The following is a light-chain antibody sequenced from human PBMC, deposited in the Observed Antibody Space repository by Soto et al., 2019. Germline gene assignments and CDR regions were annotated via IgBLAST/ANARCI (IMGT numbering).Light chain of an antibody. Sequence: IKVTQSPSALSAYVGDRGTITCRASQTSATYINWYQQKSGSAPRLLIYGASGLQSGVTSRFSGSGSGTHFVLTISYFQPEDSATYFCQQTYTNPQTSGQGTKLDI. V-gene: IGKV1-39*01. CDR3: QQTYTNPQT. CDR2: GAS. CDR1: QTSATY. J-gene: IGKJ1*01.